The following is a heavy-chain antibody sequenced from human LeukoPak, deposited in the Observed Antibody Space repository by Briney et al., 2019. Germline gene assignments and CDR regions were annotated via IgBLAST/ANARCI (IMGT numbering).Heavy chain of an antibody. CDR2: IYSDNT. J-gene: IGHJ6*03. D-gene: IGHD3-10*01. Sequence: PGGSLRLSCTVSGFTVSSNSMSWVRQAPGKGLEWVSFIYSDNTHYSDSVKGRFTISRDNAKNSLYLQMNSLRAEDTAIYYCARLRNYYGSGSWGFMDVWGKGTTVTISS. V-gene: IGHV3-53*01. CDR1: GFTVSSNS. CDR3: ARLRNYYGSGSWGFMDV.